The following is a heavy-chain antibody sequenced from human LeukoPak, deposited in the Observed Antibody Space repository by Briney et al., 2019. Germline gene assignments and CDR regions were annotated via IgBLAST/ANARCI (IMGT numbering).Heavy chain of an antibody. Sequence: SETLSLTCTVSGGSISSYYWSWIRQPPGKGLEWIGYIYYSGNTNYNPSLKSRVTISVDTSKNQFSLKLSSVTAADTAMYYCARRQLTGGSAFDIWGQGTMVTVSS. J-gene: IGHJ3*02. CDR2: IYYSGNT. CDR1: GGSISSYY. V-gene: IGHV4-59*08. D-gene: IGHD1-20*01. CDR3: ARRQLTGGSAFDI.